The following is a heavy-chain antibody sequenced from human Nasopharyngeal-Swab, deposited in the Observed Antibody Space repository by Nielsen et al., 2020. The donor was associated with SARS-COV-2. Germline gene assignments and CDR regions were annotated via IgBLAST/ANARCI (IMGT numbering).Heavy chain of an antibody. J-gene: IGHJ4*02. V-gene: IGHV4-4*02. CDR3: ASSSGTPFDY. Sequence: WIRQPPGKGLEWIGEIYHSGSTNYNPSHKSRVTISVDKSKNQFSLKLSSVTAADTAVYYCASSSGTPFDYWGQGTLVPSPQ. CDR2: IYHSGST. D-gene: IGHD1-14*01.